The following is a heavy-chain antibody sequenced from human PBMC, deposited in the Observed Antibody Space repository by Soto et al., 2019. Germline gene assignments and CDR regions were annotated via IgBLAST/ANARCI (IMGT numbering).Heavy chain of an antibody. Sequence: QVQLVESGGGVVQPGRSLRLSCAASGFTFSSYGMHWVRQAPGKGLEWVAVIWYDGSNKYYADSVKGRFTISRDNSKNSWYLQMNRLRAEEAAVHYGARDGACAIGGQGTMVTVPS. CDR2: IWYDGSNK. CDR3: ARDGACAI. J-gene: IGHJ3*02. CDR1: GFTFSSYG. V-gene: IGHV3-33*01.